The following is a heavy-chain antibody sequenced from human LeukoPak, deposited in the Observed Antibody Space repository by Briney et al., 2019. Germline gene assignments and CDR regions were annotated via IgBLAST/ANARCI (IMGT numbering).Heavy chain of an antibody. Sequence: GGSLRLSCAASGFTFSSYWMHWVRQAPGKGLEWVSLISWDGGSTYYADSVKGRFTISRDNSKNSLYLQMNSLRAEDTALYYCAKDKSRGVYYYYMDVWGKGTTVTVSS. CDR3: AKDKSRGVYYYYMDV. V-gene: IGHV3-43D*03. CDR2: ISWDGGST. D-gene: IGHD3-10*01. CDR1: GFTFSSYW. J-gene: IGHJ6*03.